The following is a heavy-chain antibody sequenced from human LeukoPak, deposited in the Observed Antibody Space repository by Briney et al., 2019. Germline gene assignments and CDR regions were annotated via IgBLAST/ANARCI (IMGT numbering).Heavy chain of an antibody. CDR2: IYPGDSDT. Sequence: GESLKISCKGSGYSFTSYWIGGVRQMPGKGLEWMGIIYPGDSDTRYSPSFQGQVTISADKSISTAYLQWSSLKASDTAMYYCARPNYYDSSGYYDDAFDIWGQGTMVTVSS. J-gene: IGHJ3*02. D-gene: IGHD3-22*01. CDR1: GYSFTSYW. CDR3: ARPNYYDSSGYYDDAFDI. V-gene: IGHV5-51*01.